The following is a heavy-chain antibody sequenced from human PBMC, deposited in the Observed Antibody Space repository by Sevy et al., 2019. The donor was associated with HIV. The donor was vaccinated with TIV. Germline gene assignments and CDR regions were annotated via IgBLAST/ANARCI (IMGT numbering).Heavy chain of an antibody. J-gene: IGHJ6*02. CDR1: GYTFTTYD. Sequence: ASVKVSCMASGYTFTTYDINWVRQATGQGLEWMGWMNPNSGNTGYAQKFQGRVTITRNTSISTAYMELNRLMSEDTAGDYCAGCPPIVVVVTAPYYNYYYGMDVWGQGTTVTVSS. CDR3: AGCPPIVVVVTAPYYNYYYGMDV. V-gene: IGHV1-8*03. CDR2: MNPNSGNT. D-gene: IGHD2-15*01.